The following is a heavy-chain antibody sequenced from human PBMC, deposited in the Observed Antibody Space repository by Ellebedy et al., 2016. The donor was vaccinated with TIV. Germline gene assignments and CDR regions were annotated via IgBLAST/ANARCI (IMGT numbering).Heavy chain of an antibody. D-gene: IGHD2-21*01. V-gene: IGHV4-59*12. Sequence: SETLSLTCTVSGYSISTVYWSWIRQTPGKGLEWIGYIKYNRDINYNPSLKSRVTISVDTSNSQLSLELSSVTAADTAMYYCVRGPGRGYSFEEWGQGTLVTVSS. CDR3: VRGPGRGYSFEE. CDR1: GYSISTVY. J-gene: IGHJ1*01. CDR2: IKYNRDI.